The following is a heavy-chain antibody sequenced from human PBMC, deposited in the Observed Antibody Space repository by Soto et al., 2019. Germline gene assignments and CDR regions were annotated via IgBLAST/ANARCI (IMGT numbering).Heavy chain of an antibody. D-gene: IGHD1-26*01. J-gene: IGHJ5*02. Sequence: PSETLSLTCTVSGGSINNYFWSWIRQPAGKGLEWIGRIYTSGSTNYNPSLKSRVTMSVDTSKNQFSLKLSSVTAADTAVCYCARDPAKYSSSYYFDPWGQGTLVTVS. CDR1: GGSINNYF. V-gene: IGHV4-4*07. CDR2: IYTSGST. CDR3: ARDPAKYSSSYYFDP.